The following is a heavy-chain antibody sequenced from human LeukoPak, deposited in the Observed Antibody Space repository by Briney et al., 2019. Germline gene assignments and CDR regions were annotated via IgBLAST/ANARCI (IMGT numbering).Heavy chain of an antibody. Sequence: GASVTVSCKASGGTFSSYGISWVRQAPGQGLEWMGWISAYNGNTNYAQKLQGRVTMTTDTSTSTAYMELRSLRSDDTAVYYCALRTVTDDYWGQGTLVTVSS. V-gene: IGHV1-18*01. D-gene: IGHD4-17*01. CDR3: ALRTVTDDY. CDR2: ISAYNGNT. CDR1: GGTFSSYG. J-gene: IGHJ4*02.